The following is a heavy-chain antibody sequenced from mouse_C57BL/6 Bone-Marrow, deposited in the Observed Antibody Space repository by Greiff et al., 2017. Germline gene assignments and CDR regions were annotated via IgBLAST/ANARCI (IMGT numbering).Heavy chain of an antibody. Sequence: EVQLQESGAELVRPGASVKLSCTASGFNIKDDYMHWVKQRPEQGLEWIGWIDPENGDTEYASKFQGKATIPADTSSNTAYLQLSSLTSEDTAVYYCTTTVVAPYYFDYWGQGTTLTVSS. V-gene: IGHV14-4*01. CDR2: IDPENGDT. CDR3: TTTVVAPYYFDY. CDR1: GFNIKDDY. D-gene: IGHD1-1*01. J-gene: IGHJ2*01.